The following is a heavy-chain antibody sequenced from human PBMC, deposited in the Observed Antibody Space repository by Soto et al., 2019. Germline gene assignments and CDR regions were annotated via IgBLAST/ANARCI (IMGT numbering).Heavy chain of an antibody. Sequence: GGSLRLSCAASGFTFSSYGMHWVRQAPGKGLEWVAVIWYDGSNKYYADSVKGRFTIPRDNSKNTLYLQMNSLRAEDTAVYYCARESLDCSSTSCYPHFDYWGQGTLVTVSS. D-gene: IGHD2-2*01. J-gene: IGHJ4*02. CDR1: GFTFSSYG. CDR3: ARESLDCSSTSCYPHFDY. CDR2: IWYDGSNK. V-gene: IGHV3-33*01.